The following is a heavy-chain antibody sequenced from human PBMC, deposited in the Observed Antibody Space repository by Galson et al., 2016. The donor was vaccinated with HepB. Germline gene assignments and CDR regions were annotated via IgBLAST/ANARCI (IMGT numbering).Heavy chain of an antibody. CDR1: GDSVSDDSGA. J-gene: IGHJ4*02. Sequence: CAISGDSVSDDSGAWNWIRQSPSRGLEWLGRTYYRSQWYNDYAVSVRGRITISPDTSKNQFSLELSSLTSEDTAVYYCARGFHLPDWGQGTPVIVSS. D-gene: IGHD3-10*01. CDR3: ARGFHLPD. CDR2: TYYRSQWYN. V-gene: IGHV6-1*01.